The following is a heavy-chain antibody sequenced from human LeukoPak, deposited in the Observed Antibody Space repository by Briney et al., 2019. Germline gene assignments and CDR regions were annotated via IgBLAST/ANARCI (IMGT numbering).Heavy chain of an antibody. CDR1: GGSFSGYY. CDR2: INHSGST. CDR3: ARGARRIPRKGTTRPNAFDI. V-gene: IGHV4-34*01. Sequence: SETLSLTCAVYGGSFSGYYWSWIRQPPGKGLEWIGEINHSGSTNYNPSLKSRVTISVDTSKNQFSLKLSSVTAADTAVYYCARGARRIPRKGTTRPNAFDIWGQGTMVTVSS. D-gene: IGHD2-2*01. J-gene: IGHJ3*02.